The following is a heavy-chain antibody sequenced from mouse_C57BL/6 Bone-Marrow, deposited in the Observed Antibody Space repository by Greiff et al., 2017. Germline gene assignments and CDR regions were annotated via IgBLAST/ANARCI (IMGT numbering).Heavy chain of an antibody. D-gene: IGHD1-1*01. CDR3: ARSSLITTVVAFDY. CDR1: GYAFSSSW. J-gene: IGHJ2*01. Sequence: VKLQESGPELVKPGASVKISCKASGYAFSSSWMNWVKQRPGKGLEWIGRIYPGDGDTNYNGKFKGKATLTADKSSSTAYMQLSSLTSEDSAVYFCARSSLITTVVAFDYWGQGTTLTVSS. CDR2: IYPGDGDT. V-gene: IGHV1-82*01.